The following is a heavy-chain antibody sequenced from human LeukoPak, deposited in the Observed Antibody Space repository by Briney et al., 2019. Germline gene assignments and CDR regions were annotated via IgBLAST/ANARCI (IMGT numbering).Heavy chain of an antibody. CDR2: VYYSGST. CDR3: ARELDGNGGWFDP. CDR1: GDSISDYY. Sequence: SETLSLTCTVSGDSISDYYWSWIRQPPGRGLEWIGEVYYSGSTHYNPSLKSRVTISVDTSKNKSSLRLRSVTAADAAVSYCARELDGNGGWFDPWGQGTLVTVSS. V-gene: IGHV4-59*01. J-gene: IGHJ5*02. D-gene: IGHD5-24*01.